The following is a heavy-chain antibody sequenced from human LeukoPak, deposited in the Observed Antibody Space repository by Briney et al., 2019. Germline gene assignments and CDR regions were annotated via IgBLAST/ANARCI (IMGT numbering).Heavy chain of an antibody. J-gene: IGHJ4*02. Sequence: GGTLRLSCAASGFTFSSYGMSWVRQAPGKGLEWVSSISSSSSYIYYADSVKGRFTISRDNAKNSLYLQMNSLRAEDTAVYYCARDFRSGSLGYWGQGTLVTVSS. D-gene: IGHD3-22*01. CDR1: GFTFSSYG. CDR3: ARDFRSGSLGY. CDR2: ISSSSSYI. V-gene: IGHV3-21*01.